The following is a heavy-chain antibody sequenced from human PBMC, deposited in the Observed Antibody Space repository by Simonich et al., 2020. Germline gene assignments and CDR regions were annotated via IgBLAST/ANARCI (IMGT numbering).Heavy chain of an antibody. CDR3: AMRILNYDY. CDR1: GGSFSGYY. CDR2: INHSGSN. V-gene: IGHV4-34*01. J-gene: IGHJ4*02. Sequence: QVQLQQWGAGLFKPSETLSLTCAVYGGSFSGYYWSCIRQPPGKGLELIGEINHSGSNNYHPSITSSVTISVDTYKNQFSLKLSSVTAADAAVYYCAMRILNYDYWGQGTLVTVSS.